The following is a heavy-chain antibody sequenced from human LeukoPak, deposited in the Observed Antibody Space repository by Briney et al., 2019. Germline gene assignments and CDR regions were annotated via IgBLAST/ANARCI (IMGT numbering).Heavy chain of an antibody. J-gene: IGHJ4*02. CDR3: ARDKGSNGDDFWSGKDY. V-gene: IGHV3-30*02. Sequence: QSGGSLRLSCAASGFTFSSYGIHWVRQAPGKGLDWVAFIRYDGSDQYYTDSVKGRFTISRDNSKNRLYLQMNSLRTEDTAVYYCARDKGSNGDDFWSGKDYWGQGTLVSVSS. CDR2: IRYDGSDQ. D-gene: IGHD3-3*01. CDR1: GFTFSSYG.